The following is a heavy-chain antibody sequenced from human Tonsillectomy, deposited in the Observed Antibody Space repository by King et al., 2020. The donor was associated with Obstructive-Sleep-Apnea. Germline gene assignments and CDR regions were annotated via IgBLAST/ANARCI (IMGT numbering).Heavy chain of an antibody. V-gene: IGHV3-13*04. CDR1: GFTFSSYD. CDR2: IGTAGDT. Sequence: VQLVESGGGLVQPGGSLRLSCAASGFTFSSYDMHWVRQATGKGLEWVSAIGTAGDTYYPGSVKGRFTISRENAKNSLYLQMNSLRAGDTAVYYCARGRWGGPPGGRAVGGQGTTVTVSS. J-gene: IGHJ6*02. CDR3: ARGRWGGPPGGRAV. D-gene: IGHD5-24*01.